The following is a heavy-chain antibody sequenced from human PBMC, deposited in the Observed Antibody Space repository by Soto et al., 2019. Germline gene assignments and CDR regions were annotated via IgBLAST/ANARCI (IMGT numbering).Heavy chain of an antibody. CDR3: ARQDDFWSGSNWFDP. D-gene: IGHD3-3*01. V-gene: IGHV4-39*01. J-gene: IGHJ5*02. CDR1: GGSITSTSYY. CDR2: ISYSGST. Sequence: SETLSLTCTVSGGSITSTSYYWGWIRQPPGKGLEWVGSISYSGSTYYNPSLKSRVTISVDTSKNQFSLKMTSVTAADTAVYYCARQDDFWSGSNWFDPWGQGTLVTVSS.